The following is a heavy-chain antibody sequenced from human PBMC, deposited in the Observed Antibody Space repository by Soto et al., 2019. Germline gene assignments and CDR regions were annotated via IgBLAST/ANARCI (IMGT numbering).Heavy chain of an antibody. CDR1: GYTFTGYY. D-gene: IGHD3-22*01. CDR3: AASLLLDYYDSSGYYSWFDP. CDR2: INPNSGGT. V-gene: IGHV1-2*02. J-gene: IGHJ5*02. Sequence: GASVKVSCKASGYTFTGYYMHWVRQAPGQGLEWMGWINPNSGGTNYAQKFQGRVTMTRDTSISTAYMELSRLRSDDTAVYYCAASLLLDYYDSSGYYSWFDPWGQGTLVTV.